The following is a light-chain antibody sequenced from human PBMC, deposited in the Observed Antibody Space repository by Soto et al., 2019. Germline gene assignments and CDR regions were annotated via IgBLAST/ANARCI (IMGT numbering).Light chain of an antibody. V-gene: IGKV1-39*01. CDR1: QSISSY. CDR3: QQSYSMPYA. J-gene: IGKJ2*01. CDR2: AAS. Sequence: DIQMTQSPSSLSASVGDRVTITCRASQSISSYLNWYQQKPGKAPKLLIYAASSLQSGVPSRFSGSGSGTDFTLTIIGLQPEDYATYFCQQSYSMPYAFGPGTKVDI.